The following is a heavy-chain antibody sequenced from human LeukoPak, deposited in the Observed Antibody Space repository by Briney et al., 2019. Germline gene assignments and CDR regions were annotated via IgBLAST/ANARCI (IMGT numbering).Heavy chain of an antibody. CDR2: IYPGDSDT. CDR3: ARSPRLGILGGGFDY. J-gene: IGHJ4*02. CDR1: GYSFTSYW. V-gene: IGHV5-51*01. D-gene: IGHD7-27*01. Sequence: GESLKISCKGSGYSFTSYWIGWVRQMPGKGLEGMGFIYPGDSDTRYSPSFQGQVTISADKSISTAYLQWSSLKASDTAMYYCARSPRLGILGGGFDYWGQGTLVTVSS.